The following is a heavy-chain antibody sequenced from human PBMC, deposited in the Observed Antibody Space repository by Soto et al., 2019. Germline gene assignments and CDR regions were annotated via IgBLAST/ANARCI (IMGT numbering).Heavy chain of an antibody. Sequence: SETLSLTCDVYGGSFSGYIWTWIRQPPGKGLEWIGQIYHSGSANYNPSLKSRVTISVDRSNNQFSLKLSSVTAADTAVYYCARGQVVAAQHWGQGTLVTSPQ. J-gene: IGHJ4*02. CDR1: GGSFSGYI. D-gene: IGHD2-15*01. V-gene: IGHV4-34*01. CDR3: ARGQVVAAQH. CDR2: IYHSGSA.